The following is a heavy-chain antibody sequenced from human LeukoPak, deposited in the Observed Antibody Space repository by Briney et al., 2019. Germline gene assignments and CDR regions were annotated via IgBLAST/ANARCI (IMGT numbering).Heavy chain of an antibody. CDR1: GFTFSSYT. D-gene: IGHD4-23*01. CDR3: AKWSPYGGNPGY. V-gene: IGHV3-21*04. J-gene: IGHJ4*02. CDR2: ISSSSSST. Sequence: TGGSLRLSCVASGFTFSSYTMSWVRQAPGKGLEWVSAISSSSSSTSYADSVKGRFTISRDNAKNSLFLQINSLRAEDTAVYYCAKWSPYGGNPGYWGQGTLVTVSS.